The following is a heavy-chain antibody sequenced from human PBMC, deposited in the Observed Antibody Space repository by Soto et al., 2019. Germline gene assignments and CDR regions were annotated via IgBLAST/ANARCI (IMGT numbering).Heavy chain of an antibody. CDR1: GYSFTSYW. CDR3: TRHVMAARGWVAEPF. Sequence: EVQLVQSVAEVKKPGASLMISCKGSGYSFTSYWISWVRQMPGKDLEWMGRIHLSYSYTNYSPSFQGQVTISADKSITAAYLQWSSLKSSDTAKYYCTRHVMAARGWVAEPFWCQVTLVSVST. D-gene: IGHD1-26*01. J-gene: IGHJ4*02. CDR2: IHLSYSYT. V-gene: IGHV5-10-1*01.